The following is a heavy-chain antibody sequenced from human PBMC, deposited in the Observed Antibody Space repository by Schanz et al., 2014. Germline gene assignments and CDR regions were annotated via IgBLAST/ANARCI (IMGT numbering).Heavy chain of an antibody. J-gene: IGHJ4*02. CDR2: ISHDGSNK. V-gene: IGHV3-30*18. Sequence: DWTGGSLRLSCAASRFTFNAYNMYWIRQAPGKGLEWVALISHDGSNKNSADSVKGRFTISRDNSKNTLYLQMNSLRGDDTAIYYCVKGGTNTLDSWGQGTLVTVSS. CDR3: VKGGTNTLDS. CDR1: RFTFNAYN.